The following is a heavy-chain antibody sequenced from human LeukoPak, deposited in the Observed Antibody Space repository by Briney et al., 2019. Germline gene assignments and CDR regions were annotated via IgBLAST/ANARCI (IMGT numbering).Heavy chain of an antibody. D-gene: IGHD3-10*01. CDR1: GFIFSNYW. V-gene: IGHV3-7*04. CDR3: SGGSRFVDY. Sequence: GGSLRLSCAASGFIFSNYWMTWVRQAPGKGLEWVANIKEDGSEKYYVDSVKGRFTISRDNAKNSLFLQMNSLRVEDTAVYYCSGGSRFVDYWGQGTLVTVSS. J-gene: IGHJ4*02. CDR2: IKEDGSEK.